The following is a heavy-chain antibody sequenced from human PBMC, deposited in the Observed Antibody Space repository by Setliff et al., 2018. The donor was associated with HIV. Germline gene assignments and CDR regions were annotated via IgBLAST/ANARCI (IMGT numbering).Heavy chain of an antibody. V-gene: IGHV3-15*01. CDR2: IKSNSDGGTS. J-gene: IGHJ4*02. CDR3: STGPSRVSDGIADF. CDR1: GFNFKSGW. Sequence: SCKTSGFNFKSGWMTWVRQAPGKGLEWVGRIKSNSDGGTSDYAAAVKDRFSFSRDDSKSILYLQMNSLEIEDTAVYFCSTGPSRVSDGIADFWGPGTLVTVSS.